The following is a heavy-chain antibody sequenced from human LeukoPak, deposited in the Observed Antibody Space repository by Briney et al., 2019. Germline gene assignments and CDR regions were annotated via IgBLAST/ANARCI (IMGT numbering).Heavy chain of an antibody. CDR3: ARGVVVVPAAERAPSWFDP. Sequence: PSETLSLTCTVSGGSISSYYWSWIRQPPGKGLEWIGYIYHSGSTYYNPSLKSRVTISVDRSKNQFSLKLSSVTAADTAVYYCARGVVVVPAAERAPSWFDPWGQGTLVTVSS. CDR1: GGSISSYY. D-gene: IGHD2-2*01. V-gene: IGHV4-59*12. CDR2: IYHSGST. J-gene: IGHJ5*02.